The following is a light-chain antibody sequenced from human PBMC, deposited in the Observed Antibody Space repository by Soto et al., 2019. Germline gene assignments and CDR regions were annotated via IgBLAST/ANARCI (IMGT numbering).Light chain of an antibody. V-gene: IGKV3-11*01. CDR1: QSVSSY. CDR3: QQRSTWPPYT. CDR2: HAS. Sequence: EIVLTQSPATLSLSPGERATLSCRASQSVSSYLAWYQQKPGQAPRLLIYHASNRATGIPARFSGSGSGTDFTLTISSLEPEDFAVYYCQQRSTWPPYTFGQGTKLEIK. J-gene: IGKJ2*01.